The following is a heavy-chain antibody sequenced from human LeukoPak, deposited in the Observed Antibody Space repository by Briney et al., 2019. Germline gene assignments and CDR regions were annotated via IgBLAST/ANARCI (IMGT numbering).Heavy chain of an antibody. CDR2: VGLGSDT. Sequence: PGGSLRLSCAASGFTFNNYVMTWVRQAPGRGLEWVSAVGLGSDTYYADSVKGRFTISRDNSQNTVYLQMNSLRAEDTALYYCAKELRPGDCSSDYWGQGTLVTVSS. V-gene: IGHV3-23*01. CDR1: GFTFNNYV. D-gene: IGHD2-21*02. CDR3: AKELRPGDCSSDY. J-gene: IGHJ4*02.